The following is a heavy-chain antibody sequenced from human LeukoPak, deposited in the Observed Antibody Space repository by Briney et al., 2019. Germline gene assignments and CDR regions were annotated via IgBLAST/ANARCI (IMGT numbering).Heavy chain of an antibody. J-gene: IGHJ4*02. CDR2: ISSSGSTI. CDR1: GFTFSSYE. Sequence: GGSLRLSCAASGFTFSSYEMNWVRQAPGKGPEWVSYISSSGSTIYYADSVKGRFTISRDNSKNTLYLQMNSLRAEDTAVYYCARRSGIAVAGAFDYWGQGTLVTVSS. CDR3: ARRSGIAVAGAFDY. D-gene: IGHD6-19*01. V-gene: IGHV3-48*03.